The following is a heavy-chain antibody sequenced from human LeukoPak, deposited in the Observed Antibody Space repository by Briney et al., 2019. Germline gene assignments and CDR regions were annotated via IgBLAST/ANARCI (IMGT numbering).Heavy chain of an antibody. CDR3: AEDSDGMDV. CDR2: ISGSGDTT. Sequence: GGSLRLSCTASGFTFSSYSMSWVRQGPGTGLEWVSAISGSGDTTFYADSVKGRFTISRDNSKNTLYLQMNSLRAEDTAVYYCAEDSDGMDVWGQGTTVTVSS. J-gene: IGHJ6*02. V-gene: IGHV3-23*01. CDR1: GFTFSSYS.